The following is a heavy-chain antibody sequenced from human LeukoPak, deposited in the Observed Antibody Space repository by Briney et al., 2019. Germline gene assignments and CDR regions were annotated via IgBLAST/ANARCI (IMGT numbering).Heavy chain of an antibody. V-gene: IGHV3-48*04. D-gene: IGHD3-9*01. Sequence: GGSLRLSCAASGFTFSSYSMNWVRQAPGKGLEWVSYISSSSSTIYYADSVKGRFTISRDNAKNSLYLQMNSLRAEDTALYYCAKSTQLRYFDWLLIFDYWGQGTLVTVSS. CDR1: GFTFSSYS. CDR3: AKSTQLRYFDWLLIFDY. J-gene: IGHJ4*02. CDR2: ISSSSSTI.